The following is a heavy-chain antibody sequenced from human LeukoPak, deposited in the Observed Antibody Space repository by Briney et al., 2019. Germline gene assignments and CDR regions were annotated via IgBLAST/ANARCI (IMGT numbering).Heavy chain of an antibody. CDR2: INPNSGGT. V-gene: IGHV1-2*02. CDR3: ARAHYDSSGYSLYDY. J-gene: IGHJ4*02. Sequence: ASVKVSCKASGYTFTGYYMHWVRQAPGQGLEWTGWINPNSGGTNYAQKFQGRVTMTRDTSISTAYMERSRLRSDDTAVYYCARAHYDSSGYSLYDYWGQGTLVTVSS. D-gene: IGHD3-22*01. CDR1: GYTFTGYY.